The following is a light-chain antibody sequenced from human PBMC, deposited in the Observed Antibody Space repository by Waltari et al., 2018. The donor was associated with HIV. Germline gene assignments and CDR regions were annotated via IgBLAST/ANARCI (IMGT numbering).Light chain of an antibody. CDR1: RSDVGSYNR. CDR2: EVN. CDR3: SSYTSSTVV. J-gene: IGLJ2*01. V-gene: IGLV2-18*02. Sequence: QSALSQPPSVSGSPGQSVTISCTGTRSDVGSYNRVPWYQQHPGTAPKLMIYEVNNRPSGGPDRFSGSKSGNTASLTISGLQAEDEADYYCSSYTSSTVVFGGGTKLTVL.